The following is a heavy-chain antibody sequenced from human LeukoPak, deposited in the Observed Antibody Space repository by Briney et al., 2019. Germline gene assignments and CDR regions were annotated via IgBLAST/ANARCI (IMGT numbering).Heavy chain of an antibody. CDR1: GGSFSGYY. D-gene: IGHD5-24*01. CDR3: ARKIPGWAFDI. CDR2: INHSGST. J-gene: IGHJ3*02. V-gene: IGHV4-34*01. Sequence: SETLSLTCAVYGGSFSGYYWSWIRQPPGKGLEWIGEINHSGSTNYNPSLKSRVTISVDTSKNQFSLKLSSVTAADTAVYYCARKIPGWAFDIWGQGTMVTVSS.